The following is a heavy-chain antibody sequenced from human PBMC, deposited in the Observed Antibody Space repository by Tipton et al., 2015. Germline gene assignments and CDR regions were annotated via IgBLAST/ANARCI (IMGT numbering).Heavy chain of an antibody. CDR3: ARDSPGIAVVYDAFDI. V-gene: IGHV1-18*01. CDR1: GYTFTNFG. Sequence: QSGAEVKKPGASVKVSCKASGYTFTNFGFTWVRQAPGQGLEWVGWISAYNGNALYAQNLQGRVTMTSDTSTSTTYMELRTLRSDDTAVYYCARDSPGIAVVYDAFDIWGQGTMVTVSS. CDR2: ISAYNGNA. J-gene: IGHJ3*02. D-gene: IGHD6-19*01.